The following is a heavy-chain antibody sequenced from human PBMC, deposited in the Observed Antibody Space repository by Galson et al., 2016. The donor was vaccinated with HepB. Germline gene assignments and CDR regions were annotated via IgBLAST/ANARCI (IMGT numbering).Heavy chain of an antibody. D-gene: IGHD5-18*01. Sequence: SVKVSCKASGGTFNNYAISWVRQAPGQGLEWMGGTIPIFTTANYAEKFQGRVSITADETTSTSYLELGSLRSDDTAVYYCADAGGYTYGYRGGAYFDPWGRGTLVSVSS. CDR1: GGTFNNYA. CDR3: ADAGGYTYGYRGGAYFDP. CDR2: TIPIFTTA. J-gene: IGHJ4*02. V-gene: IGHV1-69*13.